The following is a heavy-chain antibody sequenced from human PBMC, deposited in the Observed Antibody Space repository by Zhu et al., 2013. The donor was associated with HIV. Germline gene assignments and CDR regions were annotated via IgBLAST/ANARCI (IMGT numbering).Heavy chain of an antibody. Sequence: QVQLVQSGAEVKKPGASVKVSCKASGYTFTGYYMHWVRQAPGQGLEWMGWINPNSGGTNYAQKFQGRVTMTRDTSISTAYMELSRLRSDDTAVYYCARDKVDGYNYGWFDPWGQGNPGSPSPQ. CDR3: ARDKVDGYNYGWFDP. CDR2: INPNSGGT. D-gene: IGHD5-12*01. V-gene: IGHV1-2*02. CDR1: GYTFTGYY. J-gene: IGHJ5*02.